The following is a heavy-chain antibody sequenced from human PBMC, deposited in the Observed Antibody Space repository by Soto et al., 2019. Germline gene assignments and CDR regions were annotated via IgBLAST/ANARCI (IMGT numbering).Heavy chain of an antibody. J-gene: IGHJ3*02. CDR2: IYPGDSDT. Sequence: GESLKISCKGSGYSFTSYWIGWVRQMPGKDLEWMGIIYPGDSDTRYSPSFQGRVTISADKSISTAYLQWSSLKASDTAMYYCARWFDWDILTGKRVDDAFDIWGQGTMVTVSS. CDR3: ARWFDWDILTGKRVDDAFDI. CDR1: GYSFTSYW. D-gene: IGHD3-9*01. V-gene: IGHV5-51*01.